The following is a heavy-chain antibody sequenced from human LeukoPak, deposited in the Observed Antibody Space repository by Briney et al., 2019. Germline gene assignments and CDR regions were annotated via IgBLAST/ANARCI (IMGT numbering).Heavy chain of an antibody. V-gene: IGHV1-8*01. J-gene: IGHJ4*02. CDR3: ARGVLKSQLWFGEFGFDY. D-gene: IGHD3-10*01. CDR2: MNPNSGNT. Sequence: ASVKVSCKASGYTFTSYDINWVRQATGQGLEWMGWMNPNSGNTGYAQKFQGRVTMTRNTSISTAYMELSSLRSEDTAVYYCARGVLKSQLWFGEFGFDYWGQGTLVTVSS. CDR1: GYTFTSYD.